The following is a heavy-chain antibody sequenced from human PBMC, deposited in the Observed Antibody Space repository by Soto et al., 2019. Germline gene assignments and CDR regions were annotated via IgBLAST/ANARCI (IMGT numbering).Heavy chain of an antibody. J-gene: IGHJ6*02. V-gene: IGHV5-51*03. CDR3: VRMGFSGGGYLSYYYYGMDI. Sequence: EVQLVQSGAEVKEPGESLKISCKGSGYSFTKYWIGWVRQMPGKGLELMAIIYPDEYDTRYSPSFQGQVTISADKSISTAYLQWSSLKASDTAMYYCVRMGFSGGGYLSYYYYGMDIWGQGTTVTVSS. CDR1: GYSFTKYW. CDR2: IYPDEYDT. D-gene: IGHD5-12*01.